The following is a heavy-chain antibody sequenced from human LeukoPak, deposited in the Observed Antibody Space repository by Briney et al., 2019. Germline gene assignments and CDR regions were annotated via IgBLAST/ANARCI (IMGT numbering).Heavy chain of an antibody. Sequence: GGTLRLSCAASGFTFSSYGMSWVRQAPGKGLEWVANIKQDGSEKYYVDSVKGRFTISRDNAKNSLYLQMNSLRAEDTAVYYCARVKSLAFDIWGQGTMVTVSS. CDR3: ARVKSLAFDI. CDR2: IKQDGSEK. J-gene: IGHJ3*02. V-gene: IGHV3-7*01. CDR1: GFTFSSYG.